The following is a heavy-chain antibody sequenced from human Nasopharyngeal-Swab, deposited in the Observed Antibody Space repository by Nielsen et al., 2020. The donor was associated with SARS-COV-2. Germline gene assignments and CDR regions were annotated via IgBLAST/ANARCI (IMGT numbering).Heavy chain of an antibody. CDR3: ARDPNYYDSSGYLDY. D-gene: IGHD3-22*01. CDR2: MWYDGSNK. V-gene: IGHV3-33*01. Sequence: WIRQPPGKGLEWVAVMWYDGSNKYYADSVKGRFTISRDNSKNTLYLQMNSLRAEDTAVYYCARDPNYYDSSGYLDYWGQGTLVTVSS. J-gene: IGHJ4*02.